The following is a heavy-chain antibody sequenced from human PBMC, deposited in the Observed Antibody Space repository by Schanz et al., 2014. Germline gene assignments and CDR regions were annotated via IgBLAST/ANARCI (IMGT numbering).Heavy chain of an antibody. Sequence: EVQLLESGGGLVQPGGSLRLSCAASGFGFSSYSMNWVRQAPGKGLEWVSYISGSSRTIYYADSMKGRFTISRDDAKKSMYLQMNNLRAEDTAVYFCVSQTGSPNYWGQGTLVTVSS. D-gene: IGHD6-13*01. V-gene: IGHV3-48*04. J-gene: IGHJ4*02. CDR2: ISGSSRTI. CDR1: GFGFSSYS. CDR3: VSQTGSPNY.